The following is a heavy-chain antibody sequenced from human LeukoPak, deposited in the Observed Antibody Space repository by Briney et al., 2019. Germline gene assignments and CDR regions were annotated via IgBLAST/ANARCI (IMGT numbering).Heavy chain of an antibody. J-gene: IGHJ6*03. V-gene: IGHV1-2*02. CDR1: GYTFTGYY. Sequence: ASVKVSCKASGYTFTGYYMHWVRQAPGQGLEWMGWINPNSGGANYAQKFQGRVTMTRDTSISTAYMELSRLRSDDTAVYYCARDAAYSSSWYYYYYMDVWGRGTTVTVSS. CDR3: ARDAAYSSSWYYYYYMDV. CDR2: INPNSGGA. D-gene: IGHD6-13*01.